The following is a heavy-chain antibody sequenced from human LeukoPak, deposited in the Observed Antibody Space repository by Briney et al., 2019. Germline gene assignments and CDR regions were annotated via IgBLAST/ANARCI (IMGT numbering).Heavy chain of an antibody. Sequence: GESLKISCKGSGYSFTNYWIGWVRQMPGKGLEWMGIIYPGDSDTRYSPSFQGQVTISADKSISTAHLQWSSLKASDTAMYYCARHDYGDNSSGGAVYWGQGTLVTVSS. CDR2: IYPGDSDT. CDR3: ARHDYGDNSSGGAVY. CDR1: GYSFTNYW. V-gene: IGHV5-51*01. D-gene: IGHD4-23*01. J-gene: IGHJ4*02.